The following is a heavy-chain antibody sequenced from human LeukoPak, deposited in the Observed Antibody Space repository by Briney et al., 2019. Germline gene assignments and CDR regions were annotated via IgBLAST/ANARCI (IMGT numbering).Heavy chain of an antibody. CDR1: GYSFTTYG. J-gene: IGHJ4*02. D-gene: IGHD5/OR15-5a*01. CDR2: IGPHNGDT. V-gene: IGHV1-18*04. Sequence: ASVKVSCKSSGYSFTTYGVSWVRQAPGQGLEWMGWIGPHNGDTNYAQRFEGRVTMTTDISTSTVYMEVTSLTSDDTAVYYCARDRGYGVDTFDYWGQGTLVIVSS. CDR3: ARDRGYGVDTFDY.